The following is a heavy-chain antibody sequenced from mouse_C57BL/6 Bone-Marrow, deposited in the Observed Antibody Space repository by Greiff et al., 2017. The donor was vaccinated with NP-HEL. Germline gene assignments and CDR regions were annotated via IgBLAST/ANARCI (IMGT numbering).Heavy chain of an antibody. CDR2: IYPGDGDT. CDR3: AYGYDY. J-gene: IGHJ2*01. Sequence: VQRVESGPELVKPGASVKISCKASGYAFSSSWMNWVKQRPGKGLEWIGRIYPGDGDTNYNGKFKGKATLTADKSSSTAYMQLSSLTSEDSAVYFCAYGYDYWGQGTTLTVSS. D-gene: IGHD2-2*01. CDR1: GYAFSSSW. V-gene: IGHV1-82*01.